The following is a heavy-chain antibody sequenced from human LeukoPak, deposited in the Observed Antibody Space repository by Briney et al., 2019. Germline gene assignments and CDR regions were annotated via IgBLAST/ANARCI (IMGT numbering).Heavy chain of an antibody. CDR3: AREPFWSGYYSNLHFDY. D-gene: IGHD3-3*01. CDR2: ISSSSKYI. Sequence: GFLRLSCAASEFTFSSYNMNWVRQAPGKGLEWVSSISSSSKYIYYADSVKGRFTISRDNAKNSLYLQMNSLRAEDTAVYYCAREPFWSGYYSNLHFDYWGQGTLVTVSS. V-gene: IGHV3-21*01. CDR1: EFTFSSYN. J-gene: IGHJ4*02.